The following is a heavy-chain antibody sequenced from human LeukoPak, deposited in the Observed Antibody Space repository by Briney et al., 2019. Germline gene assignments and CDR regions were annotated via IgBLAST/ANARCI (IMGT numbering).Heavy chain of an antibody. CDR1: GYTFTGYY. Sequence: GASVKVSCKASGYTFTGYYMHWVRQAPGQGLEWMGWINTNTGNPTYAQGFTGRFVFSLDTSVSTAYLQISSLKAEDTAVYYCARVGQPIYHYYMDVWGKGTTVTVSS. CDR3: ARVGQPIYHYYMDV. V-gene: IGHV7-4-1*02. J-gene: IGHJ6*03. D-gene: IGHD2-2*01. CDR2: INTNTGNP.